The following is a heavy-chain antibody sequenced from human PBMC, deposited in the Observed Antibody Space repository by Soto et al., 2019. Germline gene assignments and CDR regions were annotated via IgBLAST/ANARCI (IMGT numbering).Heavy chain of an antibody. CDR3: ARDLYYDSSGSAWHY. D-gene: IGHD3-22*01. J-gene: IGHJ4*02. CDR1: RGTFSSYA. CDR2: IIPIFGTA. V-gene: IGHV1-69*13. Sequence: ASVKVSCKASRGTFSSYAISWVRQAPGQGLEWIGGIIPIFGTANYAQKFQGRVTITADESTSTAYMELSSLRSEDTAVYYCARDLYYDSSGSAWHYWGQGTLVTVSS.